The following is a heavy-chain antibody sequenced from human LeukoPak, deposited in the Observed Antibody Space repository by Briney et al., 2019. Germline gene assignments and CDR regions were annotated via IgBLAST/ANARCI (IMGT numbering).Heavy chain of an antibody. D-gene: IGHD1-1*01. Sequence: SVKVSCKASGGTFSSYAISWVRQAPGQGLEWMGGIIPIFGTANYAQKFQGRVTMTEDTSTDTAYMELSSLRSEDTAVYYCATDGIWNDVGFWFDPWGQGTLVTVSS. CDR3: ATDGIWNDVGFWFDP. J-gene: IGHJ5*02. CDR2: IIPIFGTA. CDR1: GGTFSSYA. V-gene: IGHV1-69*06.